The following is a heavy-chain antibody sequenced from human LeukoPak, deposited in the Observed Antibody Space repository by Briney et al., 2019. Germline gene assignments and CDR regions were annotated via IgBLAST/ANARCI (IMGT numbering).Heavy chain of an antibody. CDR2: VTGSGTST. J-gene: IGHJ4*02. D-gene: IGHD3-10*01. CDR1: GFTFNSYA. CDR3: VKRRGADRGHFDY. Sequence: PGGSLRLSCAASGFTFNSYAMGWVRQAPGKGLEWVSAVTGSGTSTNYADSLKGRFSISRDNLKYTIYLHMSSLRAEDTAIYYCVKRRGADRGHFDYWGQGALVTVSS. V-gene: IGHV3-23*01.